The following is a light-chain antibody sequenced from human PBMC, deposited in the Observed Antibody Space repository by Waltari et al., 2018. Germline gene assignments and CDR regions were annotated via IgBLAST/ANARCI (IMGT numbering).Light chain of an antibody. J-gene: IGKJ5*01. V-gene: IGKV3-15*01. Sequence: EIVMTQSPASLSVFPGERATLSCRASQSVSSNLAWYQQKPGQAPSLLIYAASTRATGIPARFSGGGSGTEFTLTISSLQSEDFAGYYCQQYNNWPPSITFGQGTRLEIK. CDR2: AAS. CDR3: QQYNNWPPSIT. CDR1: QSVSSN.